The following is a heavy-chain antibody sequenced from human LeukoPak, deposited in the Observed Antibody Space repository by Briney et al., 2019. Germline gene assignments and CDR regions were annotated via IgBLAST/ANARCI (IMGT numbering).Heavy chain of an antibody. Sequence: GASVKVSCKASGYTFTSYDINWVRQATGQGLEWMGWMNPNSGNTGYAQKFQGRVTMTRNTSISTAYMELTSLRSEDTAVCYCAGGFKPVGSSGLYYFDYWGQGALVTVSS. V-gene: IGHV1-8*01. CDR2: MNPNSGNT. CDR1: GYTFTSYD. CDR3: AGGFKPVGSSGLYYFDY. D-gene: IGHD6-19*01. J-gene: IGHJ4*02.